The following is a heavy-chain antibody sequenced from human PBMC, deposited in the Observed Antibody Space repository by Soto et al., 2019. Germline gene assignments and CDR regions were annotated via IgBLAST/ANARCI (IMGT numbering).Heavy chain of an antibody. CDR3: ARGVPWVTAIREPYYYAIDV. J-gene: IGHJ6*04. CDR1: GGTFSSYA. D-gene: IGHD2-21*02. Sequence: ASVKVSCKASGGTFSSYAISWVRQAPGQGLEWIGGIIPIFGIANYAQKFQGKVTITADKSTIAAYMELSSQRSEDTAVYYCARGVPWVTAIREPYYYAIDVWGKGTTVTVSS. CDR2: IIPIFGIA. V-gene: IGHV1-69*10.